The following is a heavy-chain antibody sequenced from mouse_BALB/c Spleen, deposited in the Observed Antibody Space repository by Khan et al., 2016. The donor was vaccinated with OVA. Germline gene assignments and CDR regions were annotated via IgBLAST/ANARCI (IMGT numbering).Heavy chain of an antibody. J-gene: IGHJ4*01. V-gene: IGHV2-6-2*01. CDR1: GFSLTSYA. Sequence: VQLQESGPDLVAPSQSLSITCTVSGFSLTSYAIHWVRQPPGKGLEWLVVIWSDGRTTYNSALKSRLSISKDNSKSQVFLKINSLQTDVTAMYYCARHQFPLSMDSWGQGTSVTVSS. CDR2: IWSDGRT. CDR3: ARHQFPLSMDS.